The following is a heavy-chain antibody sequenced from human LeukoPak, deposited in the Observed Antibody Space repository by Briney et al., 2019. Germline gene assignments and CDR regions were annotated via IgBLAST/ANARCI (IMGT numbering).Heavy chain of an antibody. V-gene: IGHV3-30*04. D-gene: IGHD2-15*01. CDR1: GFTFSNYA. Sequence: PGRSLRLSCAASGFTFSNYAMHWVRQAPGKGLEWVAVMSYDGTNKYYADSVKGRFTISRDNSKNTLYLQMNSLRAEDTAVYYCARERVVVVATTYYYYGTDVWGKGTTVTVSS. CDR3: ARERVVVVATTYYYYGTDV. CDR2: MSYDGTNK. J-gene: IGHJ6*04.